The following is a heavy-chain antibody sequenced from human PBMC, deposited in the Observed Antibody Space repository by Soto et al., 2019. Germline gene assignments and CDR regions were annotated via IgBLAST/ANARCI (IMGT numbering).Heavy chain of an antibody. D-gene: IGHD1-26*01. V-gene: IGHV3-21*01. J-gene: IGHJ5*02. CDR2: ISSGGSYI. Sequence: EVQVVESGGGLVQPGGSLRLSCSFTFSIYSMNWVRQAPGKALEWVASISSGGSYIKYADSVKGRFTISRDNAKNSVSLQMNSLRVDDTAVYFCTRDQGGSYDSWFDPWGQGTLVTVSS. CDR1: FTFSIYS. CDR3: TRDQGGSYDSWFDP.